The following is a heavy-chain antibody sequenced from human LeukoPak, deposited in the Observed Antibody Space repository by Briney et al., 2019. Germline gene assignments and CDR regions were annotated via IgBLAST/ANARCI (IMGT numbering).Heavy chain of an antibody. J-gene: IGHJ3*02. CDR1: GFTFSSYA. CDR3: AKVDRNYDFWSGYYAAPDDAFDI. Sequence: GGSLRLSCAASGFTFSSYAMSWVRQAPGKGLEWDSAISGSGGSTYYADSVKGRFTISRDNSKNTLYLQMNSLRAEDTAVYYCAKVDRNYDFWSGYYAAPDDAFDIWGQGTMVTVSS. CDR2: ISGSGGST. V-gene: IGHV3-23*01. D-gene: IGHD3-3*01.